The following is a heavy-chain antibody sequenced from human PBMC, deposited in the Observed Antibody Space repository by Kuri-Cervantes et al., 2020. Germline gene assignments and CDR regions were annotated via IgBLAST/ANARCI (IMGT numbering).Heavy chain of an antibody. CDR1: GFTFSGYS. CDR3: ARGGYSYGSSFFDL. J-gene: IGHJ2*01. D-gene: IGHD5-18*01. CDR2: ISSSSSYI. V-gene: IGHV3-21*04. Sequence: GGSLRLSCAASGFTFSGYSMNWVRQAPGEGLEWVSSISSSSSYIYYAGSVKGRFTISRDNSKNTLYLQMNSLRAEDTAVYYCARGGYSYGSSFFDLWGRGTLVTVSS.